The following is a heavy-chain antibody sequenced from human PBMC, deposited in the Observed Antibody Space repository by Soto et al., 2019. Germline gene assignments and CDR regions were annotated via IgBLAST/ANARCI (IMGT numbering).Heavy chain of an antibody. CDR3: ARVGKEPTGFDY. CDR1: GYTFTSYG. D-gene: IGHD6-13*01. CDR2: ISAYNGNT. V-gene: IGHV1-18*01. Sequence: GASVKVSCKASGYTFTSYGISWVRQAPGQGLEWMGWISAYNGNTNYAQKFQGRVTMTRDTSTSTVYMELSSLRSEDTAVYYCARVGKEPTGFDYWGQGTLVTVSS. J-gene: IGHJ4*02.